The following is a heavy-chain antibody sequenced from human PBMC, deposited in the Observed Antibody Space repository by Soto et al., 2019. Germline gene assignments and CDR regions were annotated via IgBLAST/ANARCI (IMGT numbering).Heavy chain of an antibody. CDR3: ARRCSGRGCYSSHYFYGLDV. V-gene: IGHV5-51*01. CDR1: EYSFTHYW. Sequence: GESLKISCKGSEYSFTHYWIAWVRQMHGKGLECMGNIYPGDSDTRYSPSFQGQVTISADKSISTAYLQRSSLKASDTAMYYCARRCSGRGCYSSHYFYGLDVWGQGTTVTVSS. CDR2: IYPGDSDT. D-gene: IGHD2-15*01. J-gene: IGHJ6*02.